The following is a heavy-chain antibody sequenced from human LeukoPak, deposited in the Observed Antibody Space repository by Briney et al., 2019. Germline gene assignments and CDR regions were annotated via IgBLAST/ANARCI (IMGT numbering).Heavy chain of an antibody. CDR1: GFTFGDYA. CDR2: IRSKAYGGTT. J-gene: IGHJ4*02. V-gene: IGHV3-49*04. Sequence: GRSLRLSWTAAGFTFGDYAMSCVRQAPGEGLEWVGFIRSKAYGGTTEYAASAKGRFTISRDDSKSIAYLQMNSLKTEDTAVYYCTRDLRPGYYGSGSYYHYWGQGTLVTVSS. CDR3: TRDLRPGYYGSGSYYHY. D-gene: IGHD3-10*01.